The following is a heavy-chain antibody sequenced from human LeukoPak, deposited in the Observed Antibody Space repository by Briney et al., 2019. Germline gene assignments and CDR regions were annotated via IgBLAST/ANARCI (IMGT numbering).Heavy chain of an antibody. CDR1: GFTFSSYS. D-gene: IGHD3-22*01. J-gene: IGHJ4*02. CDR3: ARDVALSTYHFDSSGLLDY. Sequence: GGSLRLSCAASGFTFSSYSMNWLRQAPGKGLEWVSYISSSSSTIYYADSVKGRLTISRENAKNSLSLQMNSLRGEDTAVYYCARDVALSTYHFDSSGLLDYWGQGTLVTVSS. V-gene: IGHV3-48*04. CDR2: ISSSSSTI.